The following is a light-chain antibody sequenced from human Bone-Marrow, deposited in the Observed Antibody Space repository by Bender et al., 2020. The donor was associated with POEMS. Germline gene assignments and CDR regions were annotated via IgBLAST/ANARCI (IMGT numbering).Light chain of an antibody. Sequence: QSALTQPASVSASPGQSITISCAGTSSDVGAYDNVSWYQQHPGKTPKLLIYDLVNRPSGVSNRFSGSKSGNTASLTISGLQAEDEAYYYCAAWDDSLNGWVFGGGTKLTVL. V-gene: IGLV2-14*03. CDR1: SSDVGAYDN. CDR3: AAWDDSLNGWV. J-gene: IGLJ3*02. CDR2: DLV.